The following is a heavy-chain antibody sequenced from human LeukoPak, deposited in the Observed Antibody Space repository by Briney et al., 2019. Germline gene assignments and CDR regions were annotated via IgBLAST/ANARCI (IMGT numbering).Heavy chain of an antibody. CDR3: ARHYDSSAYWYYFDY. V-gene: IGHV4-59*08. Sequence: SETLSLTCTVSGGSISSYYWSWIRQPPGKGLEWIGYIYYSGSTNYNPSLESRVTISVETSKNQFSLKLSSVTAADTAVYYCARHYDSSAYWYYFDYWGQGTLVCVSS. D-gene: IGHD3-22*01. CDR1: GGSISSYY. CDR2: IYYSGST. J-gene: IGHJ4*02.